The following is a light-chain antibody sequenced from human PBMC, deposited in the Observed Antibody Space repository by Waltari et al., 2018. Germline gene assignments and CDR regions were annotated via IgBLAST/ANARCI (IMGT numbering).Light chain of an antibody. Sequence: QSVLTQPPSASGSPGQTITISCSGSTPNLGGNDVYWYQHLPGTAPKLLIYKNNRRPSGVSERFSGSKSVTSASLAISGLRSEDEAYYYCATWDDSLSGVFGGGTKLTVL. J-gene: IGLJ3*02. V-gene: IGLV1-47*01. CDR3: ATWDDSLSGV. CDR2: KNN. CDR1: TPNLGGND.